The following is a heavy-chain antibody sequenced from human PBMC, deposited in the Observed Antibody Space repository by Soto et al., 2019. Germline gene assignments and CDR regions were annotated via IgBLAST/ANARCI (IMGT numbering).Heavy chain of an antibody. CDR2: ISPSGSP. Sequence: QVQLQESGSRLVRPSQTVSLTCSVSGGSVNRGGYSWSWIRQPPGKGLEWIGFISPSGSPAYNPSLKSRVTISVDRSNNQISLELSSVTAADTAVYYCTRGVLAWGPGTRVTVSS. CDR3: TRGVLA. J-gene: IGHJ5*02. V-gene: IGHV4-30-2*01. CDR1: GGSVNRGGYS. D-gene: IGHD2-8*01.